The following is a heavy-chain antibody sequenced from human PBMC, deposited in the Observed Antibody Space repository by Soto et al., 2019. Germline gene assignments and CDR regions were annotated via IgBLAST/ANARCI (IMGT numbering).Heavy chain of an antibody. J-gene: IGHJ4*01. CDR3: ARDKITGLFDY. CDR1: GGSFSGYY. D-gene: IGHD2-8*02. CDR2: INHSGST. V-gene: IGHV4-34*01. Sequence: QVQLQQWGAGLLKPSETLSLTCAVYGGSFSGYYWTWIRQPPGTGLEWIGEINHSGSTNYNPSLKSRVTISVDTSKNQFSLKLTSVTAADPAVYYCARDKITGLFDYWGHGTLVPVSS.